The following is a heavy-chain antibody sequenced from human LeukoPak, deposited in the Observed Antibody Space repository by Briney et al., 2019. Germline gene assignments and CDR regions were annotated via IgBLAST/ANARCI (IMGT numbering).Heavy chain of an antibody. CDR3: ARDLVTADY. D-gene: IGHD2-21*02. CDR1: GFTFSSYS. Sequence: GGSLRLSCAASGFTFSSYSMNWVRQAPGKGLEWVSYISSSSSTIYYADSVKGRFTISRDNAKNSLYLQMNSLRAEDTAVYYCARDLVTADYWGQGTLSPSPQ. V-gene: IGHV3-48*01. J-gene: IGHJ4*02. CDR2: ISSSSSTI.